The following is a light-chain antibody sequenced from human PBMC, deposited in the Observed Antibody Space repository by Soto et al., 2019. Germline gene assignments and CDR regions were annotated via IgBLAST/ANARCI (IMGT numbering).Light chain of an antibody. Sequence: EIVLTQSPGTVSLSPGERATLSCGASQSVSSNYLAWYQQKPCQAPRLLIYGASSRATGIPDSVSGSGSGTDFTLTISRLETEDFAAYYCQQCGSSQLITFGHGTRLEIK. J-gene: IGKJ5*01. CDR1: QSVSSNY. CDR3: QQCGSSQLIT. CDR2: GAS. V-gene: IGKV3-20*01.